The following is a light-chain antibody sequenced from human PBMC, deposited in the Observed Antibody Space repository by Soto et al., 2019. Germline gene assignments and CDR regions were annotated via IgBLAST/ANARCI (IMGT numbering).Light chain of an antibody. Sequence: EIVLTQSPATLSLSPGERATLSCRASQSVSNFLAWYQQKPGQAPRLLIYDASNRATGIPARFSGSGSGTDFTLTISNVEPEDFAFYYCHPRNGWPLTFGGGTKVEIK. CDR3: HPRNGWPLT. CDR2: DAS. CDR1: QSVSNF. V-gene: IGKV3-11*01. J-gene: IGKJ4*01.